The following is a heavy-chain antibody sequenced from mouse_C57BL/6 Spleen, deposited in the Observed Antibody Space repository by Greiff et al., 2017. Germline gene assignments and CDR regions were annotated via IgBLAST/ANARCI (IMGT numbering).Heavy chain of an antibody. Sequence: VQLLQSGAELARPGSSVKLPCKASGYTFTSYGMSWVKPRTIHGLDWIGNIDPSDSDTYYNEKFKDKATLTVAKSSSTAYMQLSSLTSEYSAVYFCARGSCHFVLDYWGQGTLVTVS. V-gene: IGHV1-52*01. CDR3: ARGSCHFVLDY. D-gene: IGHD6-1*01. CDR2: IDPSDSDT. J-gene: IGHJ3*01. CDR1: GYTFTSYG.